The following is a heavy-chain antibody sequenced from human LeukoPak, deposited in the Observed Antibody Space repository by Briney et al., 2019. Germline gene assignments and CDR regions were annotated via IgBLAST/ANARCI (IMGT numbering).Heavy chain of an antibody. J-gene: IGHJ4*02. CDR2: IDWDDDK. V-gene: IGHV2-70*04. CDR3: ARFASGLYYFDY. Sequence: SGPTLVNPTQTLTLTCTFSGFSLSTSGMRVSWIRQPPGKALEWLARIDWDDDKFYSTSLKTRLTISKDTSKNQVVLTMTNMDPVDTATYYCARFASGLYYFDYSGQGTLVTVSS. CDR1: GFSLSTSGMR. D-gene: IGHD6-19*01.